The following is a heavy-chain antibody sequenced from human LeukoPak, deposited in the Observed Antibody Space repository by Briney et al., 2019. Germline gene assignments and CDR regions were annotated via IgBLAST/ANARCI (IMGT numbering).Heavy chain of an antibody. CDR1: GGSFSGYY. CDR3: ARASLIYCSGGSCYSIGYYYMDV. V-gene: IGHV4-34*01. Sequence: SETLSLTCAVYGGSFSGYYWSWIRQPPGKGLEWIGEINHSGSTNYNPSLKSRVTISVDTSKNQFSLKLSSVTAADTAVYYCARASLIYCSGGSCYSIGYYYMDVWGKGTTVTVSS. D-gene: IGHD2-15*01. J-gene: IGHJ6*03. CDR2: INHSGST.